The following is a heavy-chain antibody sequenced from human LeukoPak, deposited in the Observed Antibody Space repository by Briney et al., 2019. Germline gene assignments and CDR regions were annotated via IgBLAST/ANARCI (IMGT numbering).Heavy chain of an antibody. V-gene: IGHV1-8*01. CDR3: ARVIGTYGSGSSSKHFDI. D-gene: IGHD3-10*01. CDR1: GYTFTSYD. CDR2: MNPNSGNT. Sequence: GASVKVSCKASGYTFTSYDINWVRQATGQGLEWMGWMNPNSGNTAYAQKFQGRVTMTRDTSISTAYMELSRLRSDDTAVYYCARVIGTYGSGSSSKHFDIWGQGTMVTVSS. J-gene: IGHJ3*02.